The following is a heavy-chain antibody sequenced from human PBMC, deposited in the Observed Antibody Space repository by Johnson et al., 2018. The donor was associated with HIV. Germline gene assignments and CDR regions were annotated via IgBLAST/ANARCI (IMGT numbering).Heavy chain of an antibody. J-gene: IGHJ3*02. CDR2: ISWNSGSI. CDR3: ARDGGRGDFDI. Sequence: EVQLLESGGGLVQPGGSLRLSCAASGFTFSSYAMSWVRQAPGKGLEWVSAISWNSGSIGYADSVKGRFTISRDNAKNSLYLQMNSLRVEDTAVYYCARDGGRGDFDIWGQGTMVTVSS. V-gene: IGHV3-23*01. CDR1: GFTFSSYA. D-gene: IGHD3-16*01.